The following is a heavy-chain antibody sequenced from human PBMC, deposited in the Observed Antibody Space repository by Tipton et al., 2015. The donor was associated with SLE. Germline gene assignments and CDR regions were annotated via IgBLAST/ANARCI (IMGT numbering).Heavy chain of an antibody. J-gene: IGHJ4*02. CDR2: ISSSSSYI. V-gene: IGHV3-21*01. CDR1: GFTFSSCI. D-gene: IGHD3-10*01. Sequence: SLRLSCAASGFTFSSCIMNWVRQAPGKGLEWVSSISSSSSYIYYADSVKGRFTISRDNAKNSLYLQMNSLRAEDTAVYYCARDATMVRGVTFFDYWGQGTLVTVSS. CDR3: ARDATMVRGVTFFDY.